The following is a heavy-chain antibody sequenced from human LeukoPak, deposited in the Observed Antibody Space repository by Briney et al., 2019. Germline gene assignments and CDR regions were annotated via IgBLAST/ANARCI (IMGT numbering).Heavy chain of an antibody. J-gene: IGHJ4*02. CDR1: GYTFTGYY. V-gene: IGHV1-2*02. D-gene: IGHD3-22*01. Sequence: ASVKVSCKASGYTFTGYYMHWVRQAPGHGLEWMGWINPNSGGTNYAQKFQGRVTMTSDTSISTAYMELSRLRSDDTAVYYCARGGQYVLHYDSSGYPPRGHWGQGTLVTVSS. CDR3: ARGGQYVLHYDSSGYPPRGH. CDR2: INPNSGGT.